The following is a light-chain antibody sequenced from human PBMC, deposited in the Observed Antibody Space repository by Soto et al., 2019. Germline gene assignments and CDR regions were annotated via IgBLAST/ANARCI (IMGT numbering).Light chain of an antibody. V-gene: IGKV3-11*01. J-gene: IGKJ2*01. CDR3: QQRSSWPRT. Sequence: PGERATLSCRASRGLYIYLAWFQQKPGQAPRLLIYDASKRATGIPARFSGSGSGTDFTLTISSLEPEDFAVYYCQQRSSWPRTLGQGTSLEIK. CDR2: DAS. CDR1: RGLYIY.